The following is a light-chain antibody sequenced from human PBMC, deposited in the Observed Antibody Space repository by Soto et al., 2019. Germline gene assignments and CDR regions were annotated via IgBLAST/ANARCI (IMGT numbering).Light chain of an antibody. Sequence: EIVLTQSPGTLSLSPGERATLSCRASQSVSRSLLAWYQQKPGQAPRLLIYGASSRAAGIAARFSGSGSATDFTPTISRLVPDDFAVYYCQQYGDPPPYSFGQGTKLEIK. J-gene: IGKJ2*03. CDR2: GAS. CDR1: QSVSRSL. V-gene: IGKV3-20*01. CDR3: QQYGDPPPYS.